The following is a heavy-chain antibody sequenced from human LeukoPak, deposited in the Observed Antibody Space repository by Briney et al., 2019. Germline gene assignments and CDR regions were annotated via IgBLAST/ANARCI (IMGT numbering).Heavy chain of an antibody. J-gene: IGHJ4*02. V-gene: IGHV3-9*03. Sequence: GGSLRLSCAASGFTVSSNDMSWVRQAPGKGLEWVSGINWNSGSIDYADSVKGRFTISRDNAKNSLYLQMNSLRVEDMALYYCAKDINRCSGTSCYLGYFDYWGQGTLVTVSS. CDR3: AKDINRCSGTSCYLGYFDY. CDR1: GFTVSSND. D-gene: IGHD2-2*01. CDR2: INWNSGSI.